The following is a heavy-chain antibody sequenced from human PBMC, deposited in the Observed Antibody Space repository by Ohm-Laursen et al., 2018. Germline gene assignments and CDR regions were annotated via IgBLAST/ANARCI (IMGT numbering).Heavy chain of an antibody. CDR3: ARAFWNGYNDAFDV. J-gene: IGHJ3*01. CDR2: IYYSGST. CDR1: GGSISSSSYC. Sequence: TLSLTCSVSGGSISSSSYCWGWIRQPPGKGLEWIGNIYYSGSTYYNPSLRSRLTVSVDTPKNQFSLKLSSVTATDTAVYYCARAFWNGYNDAFDVWGQGTMVTVSS. D-gene: IGHD3-3*01. V-gene: IGHV4-39*01.